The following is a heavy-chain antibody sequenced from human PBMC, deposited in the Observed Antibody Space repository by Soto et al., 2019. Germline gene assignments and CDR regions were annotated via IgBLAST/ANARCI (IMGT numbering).Heavy chain of an antibody. D-gene: IGHD6-13*01. CDR1: GYTFTNYG. J-gene: IGHJ4*02. Sequence: QVQLVQSGAEVKKPGASVKVSCKTSGYTFTNYGITWVRQAPGQGLEWMGWINPYNGNTNYAQKLQGRVTMTTGTSASTAYMELRSLRSDDTAVYYCAREVGAAAAIDYWGQGTLVTVSS. CDR3: AREVGAAAAIDY. V-gene: IGHV1-18*01. CDR2: INPYNGNT.